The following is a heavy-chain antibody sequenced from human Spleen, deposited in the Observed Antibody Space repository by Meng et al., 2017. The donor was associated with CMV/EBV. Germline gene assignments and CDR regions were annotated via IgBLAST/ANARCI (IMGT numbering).Heavy chain of an antibody. J-gene: IGHJ6*02. V-gene: IGHV3-48*03. Sequence: GGSLRLSCAAAGFTFSSYDMTWVRQAPGKGLEWISYISSSGTTIHNADSVKGRFTISRDNSKNSLYLQMNSLRAEDMAVYYCVRDRLGDFYYYYGMDVWGQGTTVTVSS. CDR2: ISSSGTTI. CDR3: VRDRLGDFYYYYGMDV. D-gene: IGHD3-10*01. CDR1: GFTFSSYD.